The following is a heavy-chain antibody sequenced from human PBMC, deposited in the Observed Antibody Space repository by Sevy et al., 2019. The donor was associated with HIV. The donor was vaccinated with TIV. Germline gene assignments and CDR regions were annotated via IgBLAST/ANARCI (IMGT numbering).Heavy chain of an antibody. CDR1: GFTFDDYG. V-gene: IGHV3-20*04. D-gene: IGHD4-4*01. CDR3: ARDRRMTTVTNYYYYGMDV. Sequence: GGSLRLSCAASGFTFDDYGMSWVRQAPGKGLEWVSGINWNGGSIGYADSVKGRFTISRDNAKNSLYLQMNSLRAEDTVLYYCARDRRMTTVTNYYYYGMDVWGQGTTVTVSS. J-gene: IGHJ6*02. CDR2: INWNGGSI.